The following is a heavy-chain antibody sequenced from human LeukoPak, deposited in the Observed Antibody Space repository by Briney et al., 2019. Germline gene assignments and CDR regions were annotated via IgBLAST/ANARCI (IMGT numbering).Heavy chain of an antibody. CDR2: MSGSGGST. CDR1: RLTLSSDA. CDR3: AKDQEKDHYYGSGSGY. D-gene: IGHD3-10*01. J-gene: IGHJ4*02. V-gene: IGHV3-23*01. Sequence: GGALRHSCAASRLTLSSDAMGSVRQAQGRGLELVSRMSGSGGSTYYPDSVQGRFTISRDNSKNTLYLQMNSLRAEDTAVYYCAKDQEKDHYYGSGSGYWGRGTLVTVSS.